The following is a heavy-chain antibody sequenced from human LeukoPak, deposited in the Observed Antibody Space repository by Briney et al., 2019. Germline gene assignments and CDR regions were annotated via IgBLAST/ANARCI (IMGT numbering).Heavy chain of an antibody. J-gene: IGHJ6*04. CDR1: GGTFSSYA. Sequence: ASVKVSCKTSGGTFSSYAISWVLQAPGQGLEWMGGIIPIFGTANYAQKFQGRVTITADESTSTAYMELSSLRSEDTAVYYCARPDPSMVRGGQSYYYYGMDVWGKGTTVTVSS. CDR3: ARPDPSMVRGGQSYYYYGMDV. D-gene: IGHD3-10*01. V-gene: IGHV1-69*01. CDR2: IIPIFGTA.